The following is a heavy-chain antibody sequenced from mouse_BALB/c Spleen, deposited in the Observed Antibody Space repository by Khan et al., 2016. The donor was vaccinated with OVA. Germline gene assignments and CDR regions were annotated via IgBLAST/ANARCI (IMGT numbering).Heavy chain of an antibody. J-gene: IGHJ3*01. CDR1: GFTFSTYG. V-gene: IGHV5-6*01. D-gene: IGHD1-1*01. Sequence: EVELVESGGDVVKPGGSLKLSCAASGFTFSTYGMSWVRQTPDKRLEWVATVSTCGHYTYYPDTVKGRFTISRDNAKNTLYLQMSSLKSEDTAIFYCARLAYYYDSEGFAYWGQGTLVTVSA. CDR2: VSTCGHYT. CDR3: ARLAYYYDSEGFAY.